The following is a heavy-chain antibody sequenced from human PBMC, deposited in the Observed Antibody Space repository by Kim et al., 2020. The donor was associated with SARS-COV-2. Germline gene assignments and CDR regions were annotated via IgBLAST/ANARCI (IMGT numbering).Heavy chain of an antibody. V-gene: IGHV1-46*01. CDR1: GYTFTSYY. CDR2: INPSGGST. D-gene: IGHD5-18*01. J-gene: IGHJ4*02. CDR3: ARDPILEMATARGFDY. Sequence: ASVKVSCKASGYTFTSYYMHWVRQAPGQGLEWMGIINPSGGSTSYAQKFQGSVTMTRDTSTSTVYMELSSLRSEDTAVYYCARDPILEMATARGFDYWGQGTLVTVSS.